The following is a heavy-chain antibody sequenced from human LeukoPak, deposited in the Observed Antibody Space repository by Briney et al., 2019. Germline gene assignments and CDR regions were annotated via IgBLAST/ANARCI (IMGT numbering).Heavy chain of an antibody. Sequence: PSETLSLTCTVSGGSVTTSYWSWIRQPPGKGLEWIGHISYNGDTDYNPSLKSRVTISIDRSRNQFSLKLRSVTAADTAVYYCARLHCSSPSCHRNWFDPWGQGTLVTVSS. CDR2: ISYNGDT. CDR1: GGSVTTSY. D-gene: IGHD2-2*01. J-gene: IGHJ5*02. CDR3: ARLHCSSPSCHRNWFDP. V-gene: IGHV4-59*02.